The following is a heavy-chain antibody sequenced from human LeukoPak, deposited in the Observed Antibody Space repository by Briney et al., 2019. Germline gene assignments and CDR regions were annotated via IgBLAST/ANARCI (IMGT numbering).Heavy chain of an antibody. CDR3: ARGDTAMVLSPDYYFCGMDV. Sequence: GASVKGCCKASGGTLSRYAISWGGRAPGPGLEWRGRIIPILGKANYAQKFQGRVTITADKSTSTAYMELSSLRSEDTAVYYCARGDTAMVLSPDYYFCGMDVWGQGTTVTVSS. V-gene: IGHV1-69*04. CDR1: GGTLSRYA. D-gene: IGHD5-18*01. J-gene: IGHJ6*02. CDR2: IIPILGKA.